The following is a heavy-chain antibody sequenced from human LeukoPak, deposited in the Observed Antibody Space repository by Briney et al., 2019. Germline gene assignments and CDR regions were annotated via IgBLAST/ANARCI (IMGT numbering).Heavy chain of an antibody. J-gene: IGHJ4*02. V-gene: IGHV3-33*07. CDR2: IWHDGSNK. CDR3: ARDRSTGSYFFFDY. CDR1: GFTFDTFG. Sequence: GGSLRLSCLASGFTFDTFGMYWARQAPGKGREWVAVIWHDGSNKYYTDSVKGRFTISRDNSKNTLYLQMNSLRAEDTAVYYCARDRSTGSYFFFDYWGQGVLVTVSS. D-gene: IGHD6-19*01.